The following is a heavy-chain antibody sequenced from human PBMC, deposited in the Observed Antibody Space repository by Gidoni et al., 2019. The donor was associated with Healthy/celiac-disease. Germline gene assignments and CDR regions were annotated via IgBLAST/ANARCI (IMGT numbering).Heavy chain of an antibody. CDR2: IWYYGSNK. D-gene: IGHD2-2*01. J-gene: IGHJ6*02. CDR1: GFTFSSYG. CDR3: ARVGPLVPAALYYYYGMDV. Sequence: QLQLVESAGGVVQPGRSLRLSCAASGFTFSSYGMSWVRQAPGTGLEWVAVIWYYGSNKYYADSVKGRFTISRDNSKNTLYLQMNSLRAEDTAVYYCARVGPLVPAALYYYYGMDVWGQGTTVTVSS. V-gene: IGHV3-33*01.